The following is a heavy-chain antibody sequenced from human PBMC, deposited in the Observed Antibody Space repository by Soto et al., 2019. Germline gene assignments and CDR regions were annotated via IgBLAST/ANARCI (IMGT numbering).Heavy chain of an antibody. CDR2: ISHSGSST. CDR1: GVTFSNYA. D-gene: IGHD3-10*01. Sequence: EVQFLESGGGLVQPGGSLRLSCAASGVTFSNYAMNWVRQAPGKGLEWVSGISHSGSSTYYADSVKGRFTISRDNSKNTLFLQMNSLTPEDTAVYYCAKGSWVHHGSEGGNWLDPWGQGTLVTVSS. V-gene: IGHV3-23*01. J-gene: IGHJ5*02. CDR3: AKGSWVHHGSEGGNWLDP.